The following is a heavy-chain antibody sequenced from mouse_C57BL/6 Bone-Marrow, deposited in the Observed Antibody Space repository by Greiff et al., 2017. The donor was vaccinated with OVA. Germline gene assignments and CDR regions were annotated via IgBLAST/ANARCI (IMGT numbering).Heavy chain of an antibody. V-gene: IGHV5-9*01. CDR2: ISGGGGNT. Sequence: VKVIESGGGLVKPGGSLKLSCAASGFTFSSYTMSWVRQTPEKRLAWVATISGGGGNTYYPDSVNGRFTISRDNAKNTLYLQMSSLRSEDTALYYCARRGKNYGSEYFDVWGTGTTVTVSS. CDR3: ARRGKNYGSEYFDV. D-gene: IGHD1-1*01. CDR1: GFTFSSYT. J-gene: IGHJ1*03.